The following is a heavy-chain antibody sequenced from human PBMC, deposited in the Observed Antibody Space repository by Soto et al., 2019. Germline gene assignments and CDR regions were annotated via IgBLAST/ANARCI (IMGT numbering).Heavy chain of an antibody. CDR3: ARMNYYSSGMDV. Sequence: PSETLSLTCAVYGGSFSGYYWSWIRQPPGKGLEWIGEINHSGSTNYNPSLKSRVTISVDTSKNQFSLKLSSVTAADTAVYYCARMNYYSSGMDVWGKGTTVTVSS. CDR2: INHSGST. CDR1: GGSFSGYY. J-gene: IGHJ6*04. V-gene: IGHV4-34*01.